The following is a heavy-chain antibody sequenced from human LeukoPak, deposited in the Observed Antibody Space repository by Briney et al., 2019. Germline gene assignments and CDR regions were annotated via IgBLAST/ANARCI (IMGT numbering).Heavy chain of an antibody. CDR1: GYTFTSYC. D-gene: IGHD3-10*02. V-gene: IGHV1-2*02. Sequence: ASVKVSCKASGYTFTSYCMHWVRQAPGQGLEWMGWINPNSGGTHYAPKFQGRVTMTRDTSISTAYMELSRLRSDDTAVYYCARGPYVPFPNWYFDLWGRGTLVTVSS. CDR3: ARGPYVPFPNWYFDL. J-gene: IGHJ2*01. CDR2: INPNSGGT.